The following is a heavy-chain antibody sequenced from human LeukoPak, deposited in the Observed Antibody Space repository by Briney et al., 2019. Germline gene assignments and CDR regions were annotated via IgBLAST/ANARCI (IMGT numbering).Heavy chain of an antibody. CDR1: GFTFSSYG. CDR2: ISGSGGST. V-gene: IGHV3-23*01. Sequence: GGSLRLSCAASGFTFSSYGMSWVRQAPGKGLEWVSAISGSGGSTYYADSVKGRFTISRDNSKNTLYLQMNSLRAEDTAVYYCARRGMVRGVIYRSYFDYWGQGTLVTVSS. J-gene: IGHJ4*02. D-gene: IGHD3-10*01. CDR3: ARRGMVRGVIYRSYFDY.